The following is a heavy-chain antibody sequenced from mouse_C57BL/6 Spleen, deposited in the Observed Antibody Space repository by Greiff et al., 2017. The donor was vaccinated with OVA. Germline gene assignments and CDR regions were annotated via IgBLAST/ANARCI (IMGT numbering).Heavy chain of an antibody. CDR3: AGYYYGSSYWFAY. D-gene: IGHD1-1*01. CDR2: INPNNGGT. J-gene: IGHJ3*01. V-gene: IGHV1-26*01. Sequence: VQLQQSGPELVKPGASVKISCKASGYTFTDYYMNWVKQSHGKSLEWIGDINPNNGGTSYNQKFKGKATLTVDKSSSTAYMELRSLTSEDSAVYYCAGYYYGSSYWFAYWGQGTLVTVSA. CDR1: GYTFTDYY.